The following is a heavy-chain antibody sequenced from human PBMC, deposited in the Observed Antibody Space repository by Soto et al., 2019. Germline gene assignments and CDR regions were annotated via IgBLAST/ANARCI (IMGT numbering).Heavy chain of an antibody. D-gene: IGHD1-1*01. CDR1: GFTFSSYW. Sequence: EVQLVESGGGLVQPGGSLRLSCAASGFTFSSYWMSWVRQAPGKGLEWVANIKQDGSEKYYVDSVKGRFTISRDNAKNSLYLQMNSLRAEDTAVYYCARDLTPGKTFWGMDVWGQGTTVTVSS. CDR2: IKQDGSEK. V-gene: IGHV3-7*03. J-gene: IGHJ6*02. CDR3: ARDLTPGKTFWGMDV.